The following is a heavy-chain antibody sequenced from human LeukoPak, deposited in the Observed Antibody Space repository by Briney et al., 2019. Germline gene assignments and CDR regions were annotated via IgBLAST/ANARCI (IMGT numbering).Heavy chain of an antibody. CDR3: ARHQGSTVFNY. J-gene: IGHJ1*01. Sequence: SETLSLTCTISGDSIDPYSWSWIRQLPGKGLEWIGYISHIGTIKYNTSLMSRVSMGLDKPNNEFSLSLRSVTATDTALYFCARHQGSTVFNYWGRGVPVIVS. CDR1: GDSIDPYS. D-gene: IGHD5/OR15-5a*01. CDR2: ISHIGTI. V-gene: IGHV4-59*08.